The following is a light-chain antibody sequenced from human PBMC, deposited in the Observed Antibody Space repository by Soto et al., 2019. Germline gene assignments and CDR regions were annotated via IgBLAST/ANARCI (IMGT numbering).Light chain of an antibody. V-gene: IGKV1-5*01. J-gene: IGKJ1*01. CDR3: QQYNSYPWT. Sequence: DIQMTQSPSTLSASVGDRVTITCRASQSISDWLAWYQQKPGKAPKLLTYDASSLESGVPSRFSGSGSGTEFTLTISSLQPGDFATYYCQQYNSYPWTFGQGTKVEIK. CDR2: DAS. CDR1: QSISDW.